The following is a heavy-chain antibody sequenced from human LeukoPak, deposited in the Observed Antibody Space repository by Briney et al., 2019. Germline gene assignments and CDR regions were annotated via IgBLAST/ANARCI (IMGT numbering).Heavy chain of an antibody. D-gene: IGHD4-23*01. Sequence: PSETLSLTCTVSGGYIITSGHYWGWIRQPPGKGLEWIGSVYYTGVASTNPFFRSRMSISVDTSKNQFSLNLTSVTAADAAVYYCARERSSSGGHNWFDPWGQGTLVTVSS. CDR2: VYYTGVA. CDR3: ARERSSSGGHNWFDP. J-gene: IGHJ5*02. V-gene: IGHV4-39*07. CDR1: GGYIITSGHY.